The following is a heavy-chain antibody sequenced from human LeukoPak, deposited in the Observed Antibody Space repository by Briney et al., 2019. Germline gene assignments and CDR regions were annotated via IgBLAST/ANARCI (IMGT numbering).Heavy chain of an antibody. CDR2: ITSRGEST. D-gene: IGHD3-22*01. CDR1: GFTFSIYA. Sequence: PGGSLRLSCAASGFTFSIYAMSWVRQAPGKELQWVSSITSRGESTWYVGSVKGRFTITRDNSENTLYLQMHSLRAEDTAVYYCARDRPNYYGSDGHYYRRDGDYWGRGTLASVSS. CDR3: ARDRPNYYGSDGHYYRRDGDY. J-gene: IGHJ4*02. V-gene: IGHV3-23*01.